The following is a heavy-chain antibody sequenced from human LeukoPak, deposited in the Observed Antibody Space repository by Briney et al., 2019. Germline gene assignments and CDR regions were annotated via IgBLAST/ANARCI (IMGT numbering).Heavy chain of an antibody. D-gene: IGHD3-9*01. CDR3: ARDPIPYYDILTGYVGF. J-gene: IGHJ4*02. Sequence: GGSLRLSCAGSGYTFNDFGMSWVRQAPGKGLEWVSGLNWNGDNTGYADSVKGRFTISRDNARNSLYLEMNSLRVEDTAFYYCARDPIPYYDILTGYVGFWGQGTLVTVSS. CDR2: LNWNGDNT. V-gene: IGHV3-20*04. CDR1: GYTFNDFG.